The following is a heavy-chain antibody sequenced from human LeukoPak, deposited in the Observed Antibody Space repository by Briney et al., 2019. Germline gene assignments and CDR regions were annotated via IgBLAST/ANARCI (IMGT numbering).Heavy chain of an antibody. Sequence: AXVKVSCKASGGTFSSYAISWVRQAPGQELEWMGGIIPIFGTANYAQKFHGRVTITADPSTSTAYMELSSLRSEDTAVYYCARTLNYCSSTSCTWDPVGYWGQGTLVTVS. V-gene: IGHV1-69*01. CDR3: ARTLNYCSSTSCTWDPVGY. CDR1: GGTFSSYA. J-gene: IGHJ4*02. CDR2: IIPIFGTA. D-gene: IGHD2-2*01.